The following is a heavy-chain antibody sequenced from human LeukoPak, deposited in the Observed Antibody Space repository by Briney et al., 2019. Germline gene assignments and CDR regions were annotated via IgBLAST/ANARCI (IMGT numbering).Heavy chain of an antibody. V-gene: IGHV3-11*01. J-gene: IGHJ4*02. D-gene: IGHD1-26*01. CDR2: ISNSGSLK. Sequence: GGSLRLSCAASGFTFSDHYMSWFRQAPGKGLEWVSYISNSGSLKYYADSVKGRFTISRDNAKNSLYMQMDSLRAEETAVYYCARNEGSIWGQGTLVTVSS. CDR3: ARNEGSI. CDR1: GFTFSDHY.